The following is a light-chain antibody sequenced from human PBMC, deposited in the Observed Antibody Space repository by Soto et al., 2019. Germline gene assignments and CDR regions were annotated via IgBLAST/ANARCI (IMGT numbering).Light chain of an antibody. CDR3: QQANSLPFT. V-gene: IGKV1-12*02. J-gene: IGKJ2*01. CDR2: AAS. Sequence: DIQLIQSPSFMSASVGDSISITCRASQDIGNWLAWYQQKPGKGPNLLIYAASTLQSGVPARFSGSGSGTEFTLTISSLRPEDFATYFCQQANSLPFTFGRGTRLEI. CDR1: QDIGNW.